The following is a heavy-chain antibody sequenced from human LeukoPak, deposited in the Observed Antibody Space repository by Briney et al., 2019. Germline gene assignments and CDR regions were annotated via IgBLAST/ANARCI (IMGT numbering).Heavy chain of an antibody. CDR3: ATYPSFTSIRGVIRGNWFDP. CDR2: IDPNSGAT. V-gene: IGHV1-2*02. Sequence: ASVKVSCKASGYTFTDYYIHWVRQAPGQGLEWMAWIDPNSGATNYAQKFQGRVTMTRDTSISTAYMELSSLRSEDTAVYYCATYPSFTSIRGVIRGNWFDPWGQGTLVTVSS. CDR1: GYTFTDYY. J-gene: IGHJ5*02. D-gene: IGHD3-10*01.